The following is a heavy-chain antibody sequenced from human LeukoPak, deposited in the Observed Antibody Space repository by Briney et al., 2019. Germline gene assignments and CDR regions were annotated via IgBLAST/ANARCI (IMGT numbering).Heavy chain of an antibody. CDR3: ARDKRVDYYDSSGYDD. CDR2: IDYSGST. Sequence: SRTLSLTCTVSGGSISSGGYYWSWIRPHPGKGLEWIGYIDYSGSTYYNPPLKSRVTISVDTSKTQFTLKLSSVTAAETAVYYCARDKRVDYYDSSGYDDWGQGTLVTVSS. J-gene: IGHJ4*02. V-gene: IGHV4-31*03. D-gene: IGHD3-22*01. CDR1: GGSISSGGYY.